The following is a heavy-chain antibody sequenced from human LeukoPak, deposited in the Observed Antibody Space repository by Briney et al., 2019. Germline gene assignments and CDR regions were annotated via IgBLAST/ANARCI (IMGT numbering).Heavy chain of an antibody. J-gene: IGHJ4*02. CDR1: GFTFSSYV. CDR3: AKDLRFGWGSYFDY. CDR2: VSVNGGST. Sequence: GGSLRLSCAASGFTFSSYVMNWVRQAPGKGLEWVSAVSVNGGSTYYADSVKGRFTISRDNSMNTLFLQMNSLRAEDTAVYHCAKDLRFGWGSYFDYWGQGTLVTVSS. V-gene: IGHV3-23*01. D-gene: IGHD3-10*01.